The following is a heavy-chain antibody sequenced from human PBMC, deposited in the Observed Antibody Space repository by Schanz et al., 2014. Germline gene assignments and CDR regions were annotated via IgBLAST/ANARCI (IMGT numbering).Heavy chain of an antibody. Sequence: DVQLLESGGGLVQPGGSLRLSCAASGFTFNSYAMTWVRQAPGKGLEWVSSISHSGGRKYYADSVKGRFAIARDNSENTLYLQMSSLSADDTAVSYCAKGMGYCSGGTCYDYYYYGVDVWGQGTTVTVSS. CDR3: AKGMGYCSGGTCYDYYYYGVDV. CDR1: GFTFNSYA. V-gene: IGHV3-23*01. CDR2: ISHSGGRK. J-gene: IGHJ6*02. D-gene: IGHD2-15*01.